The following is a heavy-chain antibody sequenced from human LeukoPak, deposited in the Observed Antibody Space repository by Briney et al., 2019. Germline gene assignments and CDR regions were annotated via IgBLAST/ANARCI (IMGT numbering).Heavy chain of an antibody. CDR1: GGSISSYY. Sequence: SETLSLTCTVSGGSISSYYWSWIRQPPGKGLEWIGHIYYSGSTNYNPSLKSRVTISVDTSKNQFSLKLSSVTAADTAVYYCARSTCSGGSCSIDYWGQGTLVTVSS. CDR3: ARSTCSGGSCSIDY. J-gene: IGHJ4*02. D-gene: IGHD2-15*01. CDR2: IYYSGST. V-gene: IGHV4-59*01.